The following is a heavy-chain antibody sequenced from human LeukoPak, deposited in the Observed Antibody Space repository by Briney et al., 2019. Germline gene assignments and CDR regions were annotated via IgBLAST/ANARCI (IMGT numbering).Heavy chain of an antibody. CDR2: IYYSGST. Sequence: MPSETLSLTCTVSGGSISSGDYYWSWIRQPPGKGLEWIGYIYYSGSTNYNPSLKSRVTISVDTSKNQFSLKLSSVTAADTAVYYCARVSSTWSTNWFDPWGQGTLVTVSS. V-gene: IGHV4-61*08. J-gene: IGHJ5*02. D-gene: IGHD6-13*01. CDR1: GGSISSGDYY. CDR3: ARVSSTWSTNWFDP.